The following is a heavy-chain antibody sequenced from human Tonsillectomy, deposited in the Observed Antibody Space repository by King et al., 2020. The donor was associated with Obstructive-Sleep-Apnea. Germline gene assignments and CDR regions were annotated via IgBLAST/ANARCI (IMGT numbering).Heavy chain of an antibody. D-gene: IGHD2-15*01. J-gene: IGHJ4*02. V-gene: IGHV3-15*01. CDR3: TTHALYRCGGNCSDFDY. CDR1: GFTFSNAW. CDR2: FKSKTVGGTT. Sequence: VQLVESGGGLVKPGGSLRLSCAASGFTFSNAWMSWVRQAPGKGLEWVGRFKSKTVGGTTDYAAPVKGRFTISRDDSKKTLYLKMNSLKTADTALYYCTTHALYRCGGNCSDFDYWGQGTLVTVSS.